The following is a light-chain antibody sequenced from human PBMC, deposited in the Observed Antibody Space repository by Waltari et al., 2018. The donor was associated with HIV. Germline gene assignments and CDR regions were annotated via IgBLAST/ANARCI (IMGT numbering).Light chain of an antibody. Sequence: QSALTQPPSASGSPGQSVTISCPGTSSDVGGYNYVSWYQQHPGKAPKLMIYDVSKRPSGVPDRFSGSKSGNTASLTISGLQAEDEADYYCCSCPRSGIRYVFGTGTKVTVL. CDR2: DVS. J-gene: IGLJ1*01. CDR3: CSCPRSGIRYV. V-gene: IGLV2-8*01. CDR1: SSDVGGYNY.